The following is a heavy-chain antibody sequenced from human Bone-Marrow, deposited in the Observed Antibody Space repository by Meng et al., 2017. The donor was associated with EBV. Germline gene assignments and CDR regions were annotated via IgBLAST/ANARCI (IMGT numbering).Heavy chain of an antibody. Sequence: HLRSREPGLGLANPSQPLPLPCSVLGGSISSGGYSWSWIRQPPGKGLEWIGYIYHSGSTYYTPSLKSRVTISVDRSKNQFSLKLSSVTAADTAVYYCASSDCSSTSCYPRYWGQGTLVTVSS. V-gene: IGHV4-30-2*01. CDR3: ASSDCSSTSCYPRY. D-gene: IGHD2-2*01. CDR1: GGSISSGGYS. J-gene: IGHJ4*02. CDR2: IYHSGST.